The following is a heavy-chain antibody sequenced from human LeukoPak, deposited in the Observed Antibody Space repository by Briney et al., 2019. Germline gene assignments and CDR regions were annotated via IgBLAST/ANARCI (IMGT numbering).Heavy chain of an antibody. Sequence: PGGSLRLSCAASGFTFRNYWMSWVRQAPGRGLEWVANINQDGSGEYYVDSVKGRFTISRDNAKNSLYLQMNSLRAEDTAIFYCARSQRGSFDYWGQGTLVTVSS. J-gene: IGHJ4*02. CDR1: GFTFRNYW. V-gene: IGHV3-7*01. CDR3: ARSQRGSFDY. D-gene: IGHD1-26*01. CDR2: INQDGSGE.